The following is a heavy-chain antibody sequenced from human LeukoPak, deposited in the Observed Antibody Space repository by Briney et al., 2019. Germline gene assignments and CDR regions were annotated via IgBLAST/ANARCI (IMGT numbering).Heavy chain of an antibody. Sequence: GASVKVSCKASGYTFTSYDINWVRQATGQGLEWMGWMNPNSGNTGYAQKFQGRVTMTRNPSISTAYMELSSLRSEDTAVYYCARSTFGVVLNWFDPWGQGTLVTVSS. CDR1: GYTFTSYD. CDR2: MNPNSGNT. CDR3: ARSTFGVVLNWFDP. D-gene: IGHD3-3*01. V-gene: IGHV1-8*01. J-gene: IGHJ5*02.